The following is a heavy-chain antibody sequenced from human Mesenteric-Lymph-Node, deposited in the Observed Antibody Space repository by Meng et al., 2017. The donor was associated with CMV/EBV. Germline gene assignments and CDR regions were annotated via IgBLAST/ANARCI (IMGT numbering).Heavy chain of an antibody. Sequence: LRLQESRPPRVNAQGPLSLKCTVSVASICISVHYWGWIRQPPGKGLEWIGSIFYSGSAHHNPALESRVTISIDKSKNEFFLNLGSVTAADTAMYFCARDTLTYSYGPGWIDPWGQGTLVTVSS. V-gene: IGHV4-39*02. J-gene: IGHJ5*02. CDR1: VASICISVHY. D-gene: IGHD3-10*01. CDR3: ARDTLTYSYGPGWIDP. CDR2: IFYSGSA.